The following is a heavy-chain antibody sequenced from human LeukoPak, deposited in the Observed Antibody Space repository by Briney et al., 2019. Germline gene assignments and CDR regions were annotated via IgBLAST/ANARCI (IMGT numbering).Heavy chain of an antibody. V-gene: IGHV4-59*01. D-gene: IGHD6-19*01. CDR3: AREQWLGYFDY. CDR2: IYYSGST. CDR1: GGSISSYY. J-gene: IGHJ4*02. Sequence: PSETLSLTCTVSGGSISSYYWSWIRQPPGKGLEWNGYIYYSGSTNYNPSLKSRVTISVDTSKNQFSLKLSSVTAADTAVYYCAREQWLGYFDYWGQGTLVTVSS.